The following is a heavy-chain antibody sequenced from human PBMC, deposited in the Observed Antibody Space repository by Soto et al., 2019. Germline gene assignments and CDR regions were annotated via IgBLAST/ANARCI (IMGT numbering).Heavy chain of an antibody. D-gene: IGHD5-12*01. V-gene: IGHV5-51*01. CDR2: IYPGDSDT. Sequence: GESLKISCKGSGYSFTSYWIGWVRQMPGKGLEWMGVIYPGDSDTRYSPSFQGQVTISADKSISTAYLQWSSLKASDTAMYYCARKCGYSGYDWGYFDYSGPGTLVTVSS. J-gene: IGHJ4*02. CDR1: GYSFTSYW. CDR3: ARKCGYSGYDWGYFDY.